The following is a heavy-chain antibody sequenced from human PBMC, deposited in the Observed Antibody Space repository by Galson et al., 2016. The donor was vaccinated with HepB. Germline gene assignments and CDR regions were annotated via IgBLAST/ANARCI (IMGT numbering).Heavy chain of an antibody. CDR3: ARAHVLYHSFDY. CDR2: IKWNGDRT. D-gene: IGHD2-2*02. CDR1: GFTFDDHG. Sequence: SLRLSCAASGFTFDDHGMSWVRQAPGKGLEWVSGIKWNGDRTGYADPVKGRFTISRDKAKNSLYRQMNSLRAEDTALYYCARAHVLYHSFDYWGQGTLVTVSS. V-gene: IGHV3-20*04. J-gene: IGHJ4*02.